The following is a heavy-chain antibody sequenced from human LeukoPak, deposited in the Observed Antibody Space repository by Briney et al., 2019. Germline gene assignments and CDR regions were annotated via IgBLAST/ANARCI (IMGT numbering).Heavy chain of an antibody. CDR2: ISGSGGST. Sequence: PGGSLRLFCAASGFPFSSYAMSGVRQAPGRGLEWVSAISGSGGSTYYADSVKGRFTISRDNSKNTLYLQMNSRRAEDTAVYYCAKDLQQWLFDYWGQGTLVTVSS. J-gene: IGHJ4*02. D-gene: IGHD6-19*01. CDR3: AKDLQQWLFDY. CDR1: GFPFSSYA. V-gene: IGHV3-23*01.